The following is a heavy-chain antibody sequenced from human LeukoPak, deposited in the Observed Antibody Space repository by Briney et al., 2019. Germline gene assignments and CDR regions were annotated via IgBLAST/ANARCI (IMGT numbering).Heavy chain of an antibody. CDR2: IKQEGSEK. J-gene: IGHJ6*04. V-gene: IGHV3-7*01. Sequence: GGPLRLSCAASGFTFSSYWMSWVRQAPGKGLEWVANIKQEGSEKYYVDSVKGRFTISRENAKNSLYLQMNSLRAEDTAVYYCARDQEWELMPLDVWGKGTTVTVSS. CDR1: GFTFSSYW. D-gene: IGHD1-26*01. CDR3: ARDQEWELMPLDV.